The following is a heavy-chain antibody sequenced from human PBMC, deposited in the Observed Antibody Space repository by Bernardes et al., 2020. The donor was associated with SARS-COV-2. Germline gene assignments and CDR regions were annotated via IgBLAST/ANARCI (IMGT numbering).Heavy chain of an antibody. J-gene: IGHJ5*02. V-gene: IGHV1-58*01. CDR1: GVTFTSSA. CDR3: AAGPNWFDH. CDR2: IDVDDGGT. Sequence: SVKVSCKASGVTFTSSAVQWVRQARGQRLEWIGWIDVDDGGTNYAHGFRERVIITWDMSTRTGYMDLSGLRSEDTAVYYCAAGPNWFDHWGQGTLVTVSS.